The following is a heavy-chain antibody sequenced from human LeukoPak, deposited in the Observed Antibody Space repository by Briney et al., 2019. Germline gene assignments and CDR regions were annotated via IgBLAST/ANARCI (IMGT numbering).Heavy chain of an antibody. CDR2: IYHSGST. D-gene: IGHD6-13*01. V-gene: IGHV4-4*02. Sequence: SGTLSLTCAVSGGSISSSNWWSWVRQPPGKGLEWIGEIYHSGSTYYNPSLKSRVTISVDTSKNQFSLKLSSVTAADTAVYYCARVSSSWYGDYWGQGTLVTVSS. J-gene: IGHJ4*02. CDR1: GGSISSSNW. CDR3: ARVSSSWYGDY.